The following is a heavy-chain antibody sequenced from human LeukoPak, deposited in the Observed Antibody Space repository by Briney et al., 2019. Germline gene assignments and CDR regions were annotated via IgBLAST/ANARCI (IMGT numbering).Heavy chain of an antibody. CDR3: ARAPYSSSLFGWFDP. J-gene: IGHJ5*02. CDR1: GGSISSGDYY. D-gene: IGHD6-6*01. CDR2: IYYSGST. Sequence: SQTLSLTCTVSGGSISSGDYYWSWIRQPPGKGLEWIGYIYYSGSTYYNPSLKRRVTISVDTSKNQFSLKLSSVTAADTAVYYCARAPYSSSLFGWFDPWGQGTLVTVSS. V-gene: IGHV4-30-4*01.